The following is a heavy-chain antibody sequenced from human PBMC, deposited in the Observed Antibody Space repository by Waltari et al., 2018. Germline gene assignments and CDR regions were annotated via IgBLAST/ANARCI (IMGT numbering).Heavy chain of an antibody. CDR3: ARAPYSYGIFDY. J-gene: IGHJ4*02. CDR1: GGSISSYY. Sequence: QVQLQESGPGLVKPSETLSLTCTVSGGSISSYYWSWIRRPPGKGLEWIGYIYYSGSTNYNPSLKSRVTISVDTSKNQFSLKLSSVTAADTAGYYCARAPYSYGIFDYWGQGTLVTVSS. CDR2: IYYSGST. V-gene: IGHV4-59*01. D-gene: IGHD5-18*01.